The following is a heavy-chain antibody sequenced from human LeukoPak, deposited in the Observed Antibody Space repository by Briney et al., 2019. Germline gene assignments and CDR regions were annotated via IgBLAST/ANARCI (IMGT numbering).Heavy chain of an antibody. Sequence: GGSLRLSCAASEFSFSSYGMSWVRQAPGQGLEWVSYIDPTGRSVYYADSVKGRFTVSRDNANHSVFLQMNSLRDDDTAVYFCARKLALWGQGTLVTVSS. CDR2: IDPTGRSV. V-gene: IGHV3-48*02. CDR3: ARKLAL. CDR1: EFSFSSYG. J-gene: IGHJ4*02.